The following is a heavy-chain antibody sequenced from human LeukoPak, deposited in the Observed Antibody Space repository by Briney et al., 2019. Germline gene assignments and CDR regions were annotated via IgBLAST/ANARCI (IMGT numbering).Heavy chain of an antibody. CDR3: AKDRSLTGALLDAFDI. CDR1: GFTFSSYS. V-gene: IGHV3-23*01. Sequence: PGGSLRLSCAASGFTFSSYSMSWGRQAPGKGREGVSAISGCGSSTDNAVYVEGWVTISIDNSKNTLYLQMNSLRAEDTAVYYCAKDRSLTGALLDAFDIWGQGTMVTVSS. J-gene: IGHJ3*02. CDR2: ISGCGSST. D-gene: IGHD3-9*01.